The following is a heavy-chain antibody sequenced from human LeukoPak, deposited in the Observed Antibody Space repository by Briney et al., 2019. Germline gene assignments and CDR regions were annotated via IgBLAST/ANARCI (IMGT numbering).Heavy chain of an antibody. CDR2: ISGGGVYT. V-gene: IGHV3-23*01. CDR1: GFTFRSYA. Sequence: GGSLRLSCAASGFTFRSYAMSWVRQAPGKGLEWVSTISGGGVYTYYADSVKGRFTISRDNSKNTLYLQMNSLRAEDTAVYYCAKDKYYYGSGRNDGFDIWGQGTMVTVSS. J-gene: IGHJ3*02. CDR3: AKDKYYYGSGRNDGFDI. D-gene: IGHD3-10*01.